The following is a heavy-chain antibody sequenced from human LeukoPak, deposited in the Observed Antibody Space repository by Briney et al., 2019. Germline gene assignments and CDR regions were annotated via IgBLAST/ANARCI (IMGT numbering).Heavy chain of an antibody. J-gene: IGHJ4*02. CDR1: GFTFNNYW. CDR3: AAAVAAAPGAY. CDR2: INSDGRST. V-gene: IGHV3-74*01. Sequence: GGSLRLSCAASGFTFNNYWMHWVRQAPGEGLVWISRINSDGRSTNYADSVKGRFNISRDDAKNTLYLQMNSLRAEDTAVYYCAAAVAAAPGAYWGQGTLVTVSS. D-gene: IGHD6-13*01.